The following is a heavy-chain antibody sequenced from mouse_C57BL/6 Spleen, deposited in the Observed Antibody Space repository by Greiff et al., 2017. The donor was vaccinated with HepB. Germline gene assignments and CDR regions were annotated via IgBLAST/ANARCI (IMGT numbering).Heavy chain of an antibody. CDR3: AREEGTGTVYYAMDY. CDR2: INYDGSST. V-gene: IGHV5-16*01. J-gene: IGHJ4*01. CDR1: GFTFSDYY. Sequence: EVKLMESEGGLVQPGSSMKLSCTASGFTFSDYYMAWVRQVPEKGLEWVANINYDGSSTYYLDSLKSRFIISRDNAKNILYLQMSSLKSEAPATYYCAREEGTGTVYYAMDYWGQRTSVTVSS. D-gene: IGHD4-1*01.